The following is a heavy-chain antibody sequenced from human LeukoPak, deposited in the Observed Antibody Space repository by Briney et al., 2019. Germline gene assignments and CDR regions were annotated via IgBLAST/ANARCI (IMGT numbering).Heavy chain of an antibody. CDR2: ISGTSSAI. CDR3: ARGCGSLSLGY. D-gene: IGHD1-26*01. J-gene: IGHJ4*02. CDR1: RFSFSGYW. Sequence: GGSLRLSCAASRFSFSGYWMTWVRQAPGKGLEWVSYISGTSSAIHYADSVKGRFTISRDNANNSLYLQMNSLRAEDTAVYYCARGCGSLSLGYWGQGTLVAVSS. V-gene: IGHV3-48*04.